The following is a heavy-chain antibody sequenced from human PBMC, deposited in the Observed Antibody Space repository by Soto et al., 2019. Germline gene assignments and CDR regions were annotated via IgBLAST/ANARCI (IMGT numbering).Heavy chain of an antibody. CDR3: AKVPPYDSSGRSY. D-gene: IGHD3-22*01. CDR1: GFPFSSYA. J-gene: IGHJ4*02. Sequence: PGGSLRPSCQAPGFPFSSYAMHWSRKAPGKGLEWVAVISYDGSNKYYADSVKGRFTISRDNSKNTLYLQMNSLRAEDTAVYYCAKVPPYDSSGRSYWGQGTLVTVSS. V-gene: IGHV3-30*18. CDR2: ISYDGSNK.